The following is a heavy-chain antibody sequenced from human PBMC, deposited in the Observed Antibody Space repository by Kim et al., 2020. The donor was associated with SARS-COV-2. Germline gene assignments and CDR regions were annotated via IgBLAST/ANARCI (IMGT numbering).Heavy chain of an antibody. J-gene: IGHJ2*01. CDR2: INVNTGGT. Sequence: ASVKVSCKASGHTFSDYYMHWVRQAPGQGLEWMGWINVNTGGTNYAQRFQGRVTMTRDTSISTAYMELNWLRSDDTAVYYCARDPAVAIGWYFDLWGRGTLVTVSP. V-gene: IGHV1-2*02. D-gene: IGHD6-19*01. CDR1: GHTFSDYY. CDR3: ARDPAVAIGWYFDL.